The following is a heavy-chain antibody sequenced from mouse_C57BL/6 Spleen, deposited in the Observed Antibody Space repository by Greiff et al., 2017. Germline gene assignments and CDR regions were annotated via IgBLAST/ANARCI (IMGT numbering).Heavy chain of an antibody. J-gene: IGHJ4*01. V-gene: IGHV1-15*01. CDR1: GYTFTDYE. Sequence: QVQLKESGAELVRPGASVTLSCKASGYTFTDYEMHWVKQTPVHGLEWIGAIDPETGGTAYNQKFKGKAILTADKASSTAYMELRSLTSEDSAVYYCTTLNYARDYWGQGTSGTVSS. CDR2: IDPETGGT. CDR3: TTLNYARDY.